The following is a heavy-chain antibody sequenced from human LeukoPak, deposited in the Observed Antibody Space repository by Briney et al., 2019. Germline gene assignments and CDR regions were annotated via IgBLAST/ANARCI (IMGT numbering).Heavy chain of an antibody. Sequence: SETLSLTCTVSGGSISSYYWSWIRQPAGKGLEWIGRIYTSGSTNYNPSLKSRVTMSVDTSKNQFSLKLSSVTAADTAVYYCARDGVVVPAAKGAFDIWGQGTMVTVSS. V-gene: IGHV4-4*07. J-gene: IGHJ3*02. CDR3: ARDGVVVPAAKGAFDI. CDR1: GGSISSYY. D-gene: IGHD2-2*01. CDR2: IYTSGST.